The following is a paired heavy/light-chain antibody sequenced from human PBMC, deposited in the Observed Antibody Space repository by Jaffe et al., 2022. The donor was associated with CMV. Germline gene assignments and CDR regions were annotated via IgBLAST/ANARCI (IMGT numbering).Heavy chain of an antibody. CDR3: ARSSGEYHEQNTMIDYLVTDAFDI. J-gene: IGHJ3*02. CDR2: IYSDGST. Sequence: QLVESGGGLVHPGGSLRLSCAASGFTVISNYMNWVRQAPGKGLEWVSLIYSDGSTFYADSVKGRFTISRDTSKNTLYLQMNSLRAEDTAVYYCARSSGEYHEQNTMIDYLVTDAFDIWGQGTMVTVSS. CDR1: GFTVISNY. V-gene: IGHV3-66*01. D-gene: IGHD3-22*01.
Light chain of an antibody. CDR1: SSDVGNYNL. Sequence: QSALTQPASVSGSPGQSVTISCTGTSSDVGNYNLVSWYQQHPGKAPKLMIYEVTKRPSGVSDRFSGSKSGNTASLTISGLQTEDEAEYYCCSYAGASYVFGTGTKVTVL. V-gene: IGLV2-23*02. CDR2: EVT. J-gene: IGLJ1*01. CDR3: CSYAGASYV.